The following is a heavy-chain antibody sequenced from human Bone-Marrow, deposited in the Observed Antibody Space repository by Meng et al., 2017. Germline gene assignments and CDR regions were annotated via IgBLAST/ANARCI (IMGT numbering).Heavy chain of an antibody. J-gene: IGHJ4*02. D-gene: IGHD2-15*01. CDR3: ARKAGNCVTTTCYSLAY. CDR1: GGIFSNYV. CDR2: INIVFGTT. V-gene: IGHV1-69*05. Sequence: SVKVSCKAPGGIFSNYVIGWVRQAPGQGLEWMGGINIVFGTTDYAQKFQGRFTITTDESTSTVYMELTRLTSEDTAVYFCARKAGNCVTTTCYSLAYWGQGTLVTVSS.